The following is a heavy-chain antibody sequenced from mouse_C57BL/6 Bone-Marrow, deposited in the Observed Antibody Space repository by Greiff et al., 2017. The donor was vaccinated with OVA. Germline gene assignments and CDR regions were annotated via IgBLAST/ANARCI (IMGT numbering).Heavy chain of an antibody. Sequence: QVQLQQPGAELVKPGASVKMSCKASGYTFTSYWITWVKQRPGQGLEWIGDIYPGSGSTNYNEKFKSKATLTVDTSSSTAYMQLSSLTSEDSAVYYCARSYDYDVRFDYWGQGTTLTVSS. V-gene: IGHV1-55*01. CDR3: ARSYDYDVRFDY. D-gene: IGHD2-4*01. J-gene: IGHJ2*01. CDR1: GYTFTSYW. CDR2: IYPGSGST.